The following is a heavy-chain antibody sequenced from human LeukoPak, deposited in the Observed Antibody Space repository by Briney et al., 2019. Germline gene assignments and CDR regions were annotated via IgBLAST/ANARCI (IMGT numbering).Heavy chain of an antibody. Sequence: PSETLSLTCTVSGYSISSGYYWSWIRQPPGKGLEWIGEINHSGSTNYNPSLKSRVTISVDTSKNQFSLKLSSVTAADTAVYYCARHRRGYCSGGSCSPNNWFDPWGQGTLVTVSS. V-gene: IGHV4-38-2*02. CDR2: INHSGST. D-gene: IGHD2-15*01. CDR3: ARHRRGYCSGGSCSPNNWFDP. J-gene: IGHJ5*02. CDR1: GYSISSGYY.